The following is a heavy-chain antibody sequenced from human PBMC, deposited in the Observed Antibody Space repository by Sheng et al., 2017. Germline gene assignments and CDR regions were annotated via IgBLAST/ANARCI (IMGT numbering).Heavy chain of an antibody. V-gene: IGHV3-48*03. D-gene: IGHD6-13*01. J-gene: IGHJ4*02. CDR1: GFTFSSYE. Sequence: EVRLVESGGGLVQPGGSLTLSCAASGFTFSSYEMNWVRQAPGKGLEWISYITSSGSKMYYADSVKGRFTISRDNAKNSLFLQMNGLRDEDTAIYYCARYPRNVAAAGWGRYFDYWGQGTLVTVSS. CDR2: ITSSGSKM. CDR3: ARYPRNVAAAGWGRYFDY.